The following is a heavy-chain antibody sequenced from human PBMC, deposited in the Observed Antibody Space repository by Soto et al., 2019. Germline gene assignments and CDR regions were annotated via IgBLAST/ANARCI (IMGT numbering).Heavy chain of an antibody. CDR1: GGSISSEYFH. D-gene: IGHD2-21*02. Sequence: QVQLQQSGPGLVEPSQTLSLTCAVSGGSISSEYFHWTWIRQSPGKGLEWIGYIHYTGSIMYNPSVKSRLTMAVDTTKNQVALQRTAVTAADTAVYVCAREDDGGDRDYYGWDGWGQGTTVTVSS. V-gene: IGHV4-30-4*08. CDR2: IHYTGSI. J-gene: IGHJ6*02. CDR3: AREDDGGDRDYYGWDG.